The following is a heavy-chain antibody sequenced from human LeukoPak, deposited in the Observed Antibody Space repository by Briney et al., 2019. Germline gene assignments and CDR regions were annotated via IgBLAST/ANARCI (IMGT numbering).Heavy chain of an antibody. CDR1: GGSISSYY. J-gene: IGHJ6*03. V-gene: IGHV4-4*07. CDR3: ARNGVATLYYYYMDV. Sequence: SETLSLTCTVSGGSISSYYWSWIRQPAGKGLEWIGRIYTSGSTNYNASLKSRVTMSVDTSKNQFSLKLSSVTAADTAVYYCARNGVATLYYYYMDVWGKGTTVTVSS. D-gene: IGHD5-12*01. CDR2: IYTSGST.